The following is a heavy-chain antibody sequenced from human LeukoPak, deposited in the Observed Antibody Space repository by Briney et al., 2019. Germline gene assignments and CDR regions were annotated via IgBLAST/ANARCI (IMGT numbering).Heavy chain of an antibody. Sequence: KTSETLSLTCAVYGGSFSGYYWSWIRQPPGKGLEWIGEINHSGSTNYNPSLKSRVTISVDTSKNQFSLKLSSVTAADTAVYYCARHWGGEAYSSVGNWFDPWGQGTLVTVSS. CDR3: ARHWGGEAYSSVGNWFDP. D-gene: IGHD6-25*01. J-gene: IGHJ5*02. CDR1: GGSFSGYY. V-gene: IGHV4-34*01. CDR2: INHSGST.